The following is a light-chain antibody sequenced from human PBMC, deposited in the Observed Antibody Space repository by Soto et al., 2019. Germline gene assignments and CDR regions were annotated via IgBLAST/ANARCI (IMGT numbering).Light chain of an antibody. CDR1: QSVSSSY. Sequence: EIVLKQSPGTLSLSPGERATLSCRASQSVSSSYLAWYQQKPGQAPRLLIYGASSRATGIPDRFSGSGSGTDFTLTIGSLQSEDFAVYYCQQYNNWPPLTFGQGTMVDIK. V-gene: IGKV3-20*01. CDR3: QQYNNWPPLT. J-gene: IGKJ1*01. CDR2: GAS.